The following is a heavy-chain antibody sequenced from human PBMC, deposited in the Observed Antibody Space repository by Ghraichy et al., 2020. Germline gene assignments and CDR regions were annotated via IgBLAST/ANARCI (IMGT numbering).Heavy chain of an antibody. CDR3: ARVDVVVVPAAITSSAFDY. V-gene: IGHV1-3*01. J-gene: IGHJ4*02. D-gene: IGHD2-2*03. Sequence: ASVKVSCKASGYTFTSYAMHWVRQAPGQRLEWMGWINAGNGNTKYSQKFQGRVTITRDTSASTAYMELSSLRSEDTAVYYCARVDVVVVPAAITSSAFDYWGQGTLVTVSS. CDR1: GYTFTSYA. CDR2: INAGNGNT.